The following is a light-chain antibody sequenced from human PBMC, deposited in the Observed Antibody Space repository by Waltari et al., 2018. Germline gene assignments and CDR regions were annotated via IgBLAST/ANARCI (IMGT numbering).Light chain of an antibody. CDR2: GKN. Sequence: SSELTQDPAVSVALGQTVRIPCQGDRLRRHYASWYQQKPGQSPVLVIYGKNNRPSGIPDRCPGSSSGNTASLTITGAQAEDEADYYCNSRDSSGNHVVFGGGTKLTVL. CDR3: NSRDSSGNHVV. V-gene: IGLV3-19*01. J-gene: IGLJ2*01. CDR1: RLRRHY.